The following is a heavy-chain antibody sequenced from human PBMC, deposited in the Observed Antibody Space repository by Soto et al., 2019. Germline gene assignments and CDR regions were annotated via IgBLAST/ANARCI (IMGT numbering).Heavy chain of an antibody. CDR3: ARDWGVVPAAIRYFDY. CDR1: GYTFTSYG. Sequence: ASVKVSCKASGYTFTSYGISWVRQAPGQGLEWMGWISAYNGNTNYAQKLLGRVTMTTDTSTSTAYMELRSLRSDDTAVYYCARDWGVVPAAIRYFDYWGQGTLVTVSS. CDR2: ISAYNGNT. V-gene: IGHV1-18*01. J-gene: IGHJ4*02. D-gene: IGHD2-2*02.